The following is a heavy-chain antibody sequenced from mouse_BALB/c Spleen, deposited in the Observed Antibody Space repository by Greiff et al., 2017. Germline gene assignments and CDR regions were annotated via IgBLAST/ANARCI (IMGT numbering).Heavy chain of an antibody. J-gene: IGHJ4*01. CDR1: GFSLTGYG. CDR2: IWGDGST. Sequence: QVQLKESGPGLVAPSQSLSITCTVSGFSLTGYGVNWVRQPPGKGLEWLGMIWGDGSTDYNSALKSRLSISKDNSKSQVFLKMNSLQTDDTARYYCARGGHYDYYAMDYWGQGTSVTVSS. V-gene: IGHV2-6-7*01. D-gene: IGHD2-1*01. CDR3: ARGGHYDYYAMDY.